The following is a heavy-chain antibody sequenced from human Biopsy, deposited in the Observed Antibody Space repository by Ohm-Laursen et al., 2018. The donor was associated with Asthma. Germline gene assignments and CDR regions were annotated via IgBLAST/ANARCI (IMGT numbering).Heavy chain of an antibody. V-gene: IGHV1-3*01. CDR2: INAGDGNT. CDR1: GYTFTHFA. Sequence: ASVKVSCKVSGYTFTHFAIHWVRQAPGQRLEWMGWINAGDGNTKYSQKFQGRVTITRDTSASTAYMDLRSLRSEDTAMYYCARTYYDFLTGQVNDAFALWGQGTMATVSS. D-gene: IGHD3-9*01. J-gene: IGHJ3*01. CDR3: ARTYYDFLTGQVNDAFAL.